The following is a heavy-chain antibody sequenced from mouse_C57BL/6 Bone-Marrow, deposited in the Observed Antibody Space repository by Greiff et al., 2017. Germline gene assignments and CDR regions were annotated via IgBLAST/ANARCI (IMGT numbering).Heavy chain of an antibody. CDR1: GYTFTSYW. Sequence: QVQLQQPGAELVRPGTSVKLSCKASGYTFTSYWMHWLKQRPGQGLEWIGVIDPSDSYTNYNQKFKGKATLTVDPSSSTAYMQLSSLTSEDSAVYYCARASLTKGFAYWGQGTLVTVSA. J-gene: IGHJ3*01. CDR3: ARASLTKGFAY. V-gene: IGHV1-59*01. CDR2: IDPSDSYT. D-gene: IGHD1-1*01.